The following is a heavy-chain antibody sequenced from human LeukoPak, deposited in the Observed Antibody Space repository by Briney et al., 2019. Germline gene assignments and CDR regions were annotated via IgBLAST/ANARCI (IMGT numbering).Heavy chain of an antibody. CDR2: ISGSGGTI. D-gene: IGHD2/OR15-2a*01. J-gene: IGHJ3*01. CDR1: GFTFSDYY. CDR3: VRARNIAPPNEPKPFAYGVVGLRPARQYTFDF. Sequence: KSGGSLRLSCAASGFTFSDYYMIWIRRAPGKGLEWVSYISGSGGTINYGDSLKGRFTISRDNAMESLFLQMNSLRVEDTAIYYCVRARNIAPPNEPKPFAYGVVGLRPARQYTFDFWGRGTMVTVSS. V-gene: IGHV3-11*04.